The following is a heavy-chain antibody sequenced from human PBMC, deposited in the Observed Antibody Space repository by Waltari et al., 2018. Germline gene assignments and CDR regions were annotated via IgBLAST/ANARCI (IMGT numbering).Heavy chain of an antibody. V-gene: IGHV4-4*02. J-gene: IGHJ4*02. Sequence: QLQLQQSGPGLVKPSESLSLTCGVSGDSMSENYWWSWVRQSPEKGLEWIGQIHRSGRTYYNPSLESRVSVSMDTSNNNFFLKLSSAIAADTAVYYCARDRGRGLYFDSWGQGTLVTVSP. CDR2: IHRSGRT. D-gene: IGHD2-15*01. CDR1: GDSMSENYW. CDR3: ARDRGRGLYFDS.